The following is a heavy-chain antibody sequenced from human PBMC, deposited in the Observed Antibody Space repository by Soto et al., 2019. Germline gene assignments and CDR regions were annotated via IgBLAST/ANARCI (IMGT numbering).Heavy chain of an antibody. J-gene: IGHJ4*02. Sequence: GASVKVSCKASGYTFTSYAMHWVRQAPGQRLEWMGWINAGHGNTKYSQKFQGRVTITRDTSASTAYMELSSLRSEDTAVYYCARSIVVVTALDYWGQGTLVTVSS. CDR3: ARSIVVVTALDY. CDR2: INAGHGNT. D-gene: IGHD2-21*02. CDR1: GYTFTSYA. V-gene: IGHV1-3*01.